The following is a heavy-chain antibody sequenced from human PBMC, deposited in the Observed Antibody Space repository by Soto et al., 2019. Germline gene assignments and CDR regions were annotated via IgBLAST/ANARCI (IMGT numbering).Heavy chain of an antibody. D-gene: IGHD4-17*01. CDR2: ISSSSSTI. CDR1: GFTFSSYS. CDR3: ARDRRVSTGYGMDV. V-gene: IGHV3-48*01. Sequence: GGSLRLSCAASGFTFSSYSMNWVRQAPGKGLEWVSYISSSSSTIYYADSVKGRFTISRDNAKNSLYLQMNSLRAEDTAVYYCARDRRVSTGYGMDVWGQGTTVTVSS. J-gene: IGHJ6*02.